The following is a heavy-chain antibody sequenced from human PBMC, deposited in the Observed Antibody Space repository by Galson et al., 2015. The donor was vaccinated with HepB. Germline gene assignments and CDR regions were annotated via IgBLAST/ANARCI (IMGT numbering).Heavy chain of an antibody. J-gene: IGHJ5*02. CDR3: ARVVSIFGVVETKGVGWFDP. Sequence: SLRLSCAASGFTFSSYSMNWVRQAPGKGLEWVSYISSSSGTIYYAESVKGRFTISRDNAKNSLYLQMNSLRDEDTAVYCCARVVSIFGVVETKGVGWFDPWGQGTLVTVSS. V-gene: IGHV3-48*02. CDR1: GFTFSSYS. D-gene: IGHD3-3*01. CDR2: ISSSSGTI.